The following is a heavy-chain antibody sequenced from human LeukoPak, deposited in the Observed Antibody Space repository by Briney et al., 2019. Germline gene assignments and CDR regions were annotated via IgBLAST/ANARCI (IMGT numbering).Heavy chain of an antibody. V-gene: IGHV3-23*01. Sequence: PSETLSLTCAVYGGSFSGYYWSWVRQAPGKGLEWVSAISGSGGSTYYADSVKGRFTISRDNSKNTLYLQMNSLRAEDTAVYYCAGTRVSLYSNWGEGTLVTVSS. D-gene: IGHD1-1*01. J-gene: IGHJ4*02. CDR3: AGTRVSLYSN. CDR1: GGSFSGYY. CDR2: ISGSGGST.